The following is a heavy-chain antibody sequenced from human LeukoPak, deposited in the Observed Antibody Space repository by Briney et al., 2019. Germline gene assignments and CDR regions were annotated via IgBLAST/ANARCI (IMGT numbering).Heavy chain of an antibody. Sequence: ASVKVSCKASGYTFTSYGISWVRQAPGQGLEWMGWMNPNSGNTGYAQKFQGRVTITRNTSISTAYMELSSLRSEDTAVYYCARGSGDTVTNNYYYYYYMDVWGKGTTVTVSS. D-gene: IGHD4-17*01. CDR2: MNPNSGNT. CDR3: ARGSGDTVTNNYYYYYYMDV. V-gene: IGHV1-8*03. CDR1: GYTFTSYG. J-gene: IGHJ6*03.